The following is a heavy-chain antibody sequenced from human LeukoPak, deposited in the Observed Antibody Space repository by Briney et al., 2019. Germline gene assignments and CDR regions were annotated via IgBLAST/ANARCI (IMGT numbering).Heavy chain of an antibody. V-gene: IGHV3-15*01. Sequence: PGGSLGLSCAASGITFTIAWMNWVRQAPGKGLEWVGRIKSKSDGGTADYAAPVTGRFTISRDDSKDTLFLQMNSLRAEDTAVYYCRKVGTTNDGLDVWGQGTTVTVSS. CDR2: IKSKSDGGTA. J-gene: IGHJ6*02. CDR1: GITFTIAW. CDR3: RKVGTTNDGLDV. D-gene: IGHD1-26*01.